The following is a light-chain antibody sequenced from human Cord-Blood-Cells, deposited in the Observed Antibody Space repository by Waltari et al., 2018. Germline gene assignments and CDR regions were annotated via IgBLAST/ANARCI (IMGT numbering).Light chain of an antibody. J-gene: IGLJ2*01. CDR3: SSYTSSSTL. V-gene: IGLV2-14*01. Sequence: QSALTQPASVSGSPGQSITISCTGTSSDVGGYNYASWYQQHPVKAPKLMICDVSNRPSGVSNRFSGSKSGNTASLTISGLQAEDEADYYCSSYTSSSTLFGGGTKLTVL. CDR1: SSDVGGYNY. CDR2: DVS.